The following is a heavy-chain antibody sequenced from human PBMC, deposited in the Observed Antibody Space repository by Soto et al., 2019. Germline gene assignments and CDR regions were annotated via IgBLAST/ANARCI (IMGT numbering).Heavy chain of an antibody. CDR2: INAGNGNT. CDR3: ARIGYCSGGSCHNWFDP. D-gene: IGHD2-15*01. Sequence: ASVKVSCKASGYTFTSYAMHWVRQAPGQRLEWMGWINAGNGNTKYSQKFQGRVTITRDTSASTAHMELSSLRSEDTAVYYCARIGYCSGGSCHNWFDPWGQGTLVTVSS. V-gene: IGHV1-3*01. J-gene: IGHJ5*02. CDR1: GYTFTSYA.